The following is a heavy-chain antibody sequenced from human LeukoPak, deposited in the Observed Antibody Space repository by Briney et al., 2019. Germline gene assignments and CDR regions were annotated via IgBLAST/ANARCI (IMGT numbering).Heavy chain of an antibody. V-gene: IGHV3-74*01. CDR2: LNCDGSST. D-gene: IGHD1-7*01. CDR1: GFTFSSYW. Sequence: GGSLRLSCAASGFTFSSYWMHWVRQAPGKGLVWVSCLNCDGSSTRYADSVRGRCTISRDNAKNTLYLQMNSLRAEDTAVYYCARGNYHAFDIWGQGTMVTVSS. CDR3: ARGNYHAFDI. J-gene: IGHJ3*02.